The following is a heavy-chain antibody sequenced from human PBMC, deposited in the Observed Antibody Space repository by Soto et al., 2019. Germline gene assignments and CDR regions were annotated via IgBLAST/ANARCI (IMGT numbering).Heavy chain of an antibody. V-gene: IGHV3-33*01. D-gene: IGHD1-26*01. CDR3: TRAAIKGELLDY. Sequence: QVQLVESGGGVVQPGRSRRLSCAASGFTFNNYGMHWFRRAPGKGLEWVALIGHDGSNKGYADSVKGRFTISRDNSKNTVNLQMNSLRVEDTAVYYCTRAAIKGELLDYWGQGTQVTVSS. CDR1: GFTFNNYG. J-gene: IGHJ4*02. CDR2: IGHDGSNK.